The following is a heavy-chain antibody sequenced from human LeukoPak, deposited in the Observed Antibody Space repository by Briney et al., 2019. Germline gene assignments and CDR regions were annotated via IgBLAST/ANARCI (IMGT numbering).Heavy chain of an antibody. V-gene: IGHV4-59*01. J-gene: IGHJ5*02. CDR3: ARDKAHSYGRYFDP. CDR2: ISNGNT. D-gene: IGHD5-18*01. CDR1: GGSLSTYY. Sequence: SETQSLTCSVAGGSLSTYYWNWIRQTPGKGLEWTGHISNGNTEYNPSLTSRVTISVDTSKNQISLKLTSVTAADTAVYYCARDKAHSYGRYFDPWGQGALVTVSS.